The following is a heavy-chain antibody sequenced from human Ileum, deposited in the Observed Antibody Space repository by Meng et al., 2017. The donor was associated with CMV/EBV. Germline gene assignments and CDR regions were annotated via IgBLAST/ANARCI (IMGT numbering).Heavy chain of an antibody. D-gene: IGHD3-3*01. CDR3: ARDRHEYDSYLDY. CDR2: IYTSGST. Sequence: QVPLQESGPGLVKPSQTLSLTGTVSGGPISSGSSYWSWIRQPAGKGLEWIGRIYTSGSTNYNPSLKSRVTISVDTSKNQFSLKMSSVTAADTAVYYCARDRHEYDSYLDYWGQGTLVTVSS. CDR1: GGPISSGSSY. J-gene: IGHJ4*02. V-gene: IGHV4-61*02.